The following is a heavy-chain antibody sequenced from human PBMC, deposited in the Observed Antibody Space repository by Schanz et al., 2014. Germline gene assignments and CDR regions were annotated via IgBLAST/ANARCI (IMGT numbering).Heavy chain of an antibody. CDR2: IWYDGSNK. CDR3: ARDHTTESYYSAGPPIDY. CDR1: GFTFSSYG. J-gene: IGHJ4*02. V-gene: IGHV3-33*01. Sequence: QVQLVESGGGVVQPGRSLRLSCAASGFTFSSYGMHWVRQAPGKGLEWVAVIWYDGSNKYYADSVKGRFTISRDNSKNTLFLQMNSLRAEDTAEYYCARDHTTESYYSAGPPIDYWGQGTLLTVSS. D-gene: IGHD1-26*01.